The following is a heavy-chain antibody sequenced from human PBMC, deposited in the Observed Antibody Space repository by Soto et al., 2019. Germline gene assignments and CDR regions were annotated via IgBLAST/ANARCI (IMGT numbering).Heavy chain of an antibody. V-gene: IGHV1-46*04. D-gene: IGHD3-10*01. CDR3: AKDNYGPGNY. CDR2: INPGDATT. CDR1: GYTFTTYY. Sequence: ASVKVSCKASGYTFTTYYVHWVRQAPGQGLEWVGIINPGDATTYYADSVKGRFTISRDNSKNTLYLQMNSLRAEDTAVYYCAKDNYGPGNYWGQGTLVTVSS. J-gene: IGHJ4*02.